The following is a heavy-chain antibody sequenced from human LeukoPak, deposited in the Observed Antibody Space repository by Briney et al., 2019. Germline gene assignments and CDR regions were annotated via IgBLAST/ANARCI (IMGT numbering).Heavy chain of an antibody. Sequence: PGGSLRLSCAASGFTFSDSAVHWVRQASGKGLEWVGRIRSKANSYATAYAASVTGRFTVSRDNSKNTAYLQMNSLRAEDTAVYYCARVSMVTRSRAFDIWGQGTMVTVSS. CDR2: IRSKANSYAT. V-gene: IGHV3-73*01. J-gene: IGHJ3*02. CDR3: ARVSMVTRSRAFDI. CDR1: GFTFSDSA. D-gene: IGHD5-18*01.